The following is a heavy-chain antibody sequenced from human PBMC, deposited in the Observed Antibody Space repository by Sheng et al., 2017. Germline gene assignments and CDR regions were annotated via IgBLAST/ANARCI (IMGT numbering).Heavy chain of an antibody. Sequence: VQLVESGGGLVQPGRSLRLSCAASGFIFDDYAMHWVRQAPGKGLEWVSGINWNSGSIDYADSVKGRFTISRDNAKNSLYLQMNSLRAEDTALYYCAKVPGIAVAGPFDYWGQGTLVTVSS. CDR3: AKVPGIAVAGPFDY. V-gene: IGHV3-9*01. CDR1: GFIFDDYA. CDR2: INWNSGSI. J-gene: IGHJ4*02. D-gene: IGHD6-19*01.